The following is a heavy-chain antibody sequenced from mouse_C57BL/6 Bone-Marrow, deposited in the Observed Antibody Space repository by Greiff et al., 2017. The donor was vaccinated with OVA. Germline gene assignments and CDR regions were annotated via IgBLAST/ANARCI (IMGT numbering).Heavy chain of an antibody. CDR1: GYTFTNYW. D-gene: IGHD2-2*01. V-gene: IGHV1-63*01. CDR2: IYPGGGYT. J-gene: IGHJ2*01. CDR3: ARSDSYGYDYFDY. Sequence: VQGVESGAELVRPGTSVKMSCKASGYTFTNYWIGWAKQRPGHGLEWIGDIYPGGGYTNYNEKFKGKATLTADKSSSTAYMQFSSLTSEDSAIYYCARSDSYGYDYFDYWGQGTTLTVSS.